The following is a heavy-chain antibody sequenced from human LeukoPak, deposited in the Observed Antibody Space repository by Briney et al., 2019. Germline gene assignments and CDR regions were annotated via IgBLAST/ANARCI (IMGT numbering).Heavy chain of an antibody. D-gene: IGHD2-2*01. CDR3: ARDPWGVVVPAAMEDY. CDR2: ISSSSSYI. CDR1: GFTFSSYS. J-gene: IGHJ4*02. Sequence: GESLRLSCAASGFTFSSYSMNWVRQAPGKGLEWVSSISSSSSYIYYADSVKGRFTISRDNAKNSLYLQMNSLRAEDTAVYYCARDPWGVVVPAAMEDYWGQGTLVTVSS. V-gene: IGHV3-21*01.